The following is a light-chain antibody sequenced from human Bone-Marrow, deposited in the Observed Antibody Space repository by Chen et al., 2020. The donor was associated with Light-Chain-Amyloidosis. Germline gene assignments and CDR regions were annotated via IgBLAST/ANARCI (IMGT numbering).Light chain of an antibody. Sequence: SYVLTQPSSVSVAPGQTATIACGGNNIGSTSVHWYQQTPGQAPLLVVYDDSDRPSGIPERLCGANSGNTATLTISRGEAGDGADYYCQVWDRSSDRPVFGGGTKLTVL. CDR3: QVWDRSSDRPV. J-gene: IGLJ3*02. CDR2: DDS. V-gene: IGLV3-21*02. CDR1: NIGSTS.